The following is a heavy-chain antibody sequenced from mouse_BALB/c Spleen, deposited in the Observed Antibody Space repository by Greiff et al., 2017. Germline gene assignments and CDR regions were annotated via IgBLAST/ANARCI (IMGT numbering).Heavy chain of an antibody. CDR2: IDPANGNT. Sequence: VQLQQSGAELVKPGASVKLSCTASGFNIKDTYMHWVKQRPEQGLEWIGRIDPANGNTKYDPKFQGKATITADTSSNTAYLQLSSLTSEDTAVYYCAPVHYYAMDYWGQGTSVTVSS. CDR1: GFNIKDTY. V-gene: IGHV14-3*02. J-gene: IGHJ4*01. CDR3: APVHYYAMDY.